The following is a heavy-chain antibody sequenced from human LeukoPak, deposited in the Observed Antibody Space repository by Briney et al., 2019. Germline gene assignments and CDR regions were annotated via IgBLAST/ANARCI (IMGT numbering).Heavy chain of an antibody. V-gene: IGHV3-30*18. Sequence: GGSLRLSCAASGFTFSNYWMNWVRQAPGKGLEWVAVISYDGSNRYYADSVKGRFTISRDNSKNTLYLQMNSLRAEDTAVYYCAKDKGSSWLYYFDYWGQGTLVTVSS. CDR1: GFTFSNYW. CDR2: ISYDGSNR. D-gene: IGHD6-13*01. J-gene: IGHJ4*02. CDR3: AKDKGSSWLYYFDY.